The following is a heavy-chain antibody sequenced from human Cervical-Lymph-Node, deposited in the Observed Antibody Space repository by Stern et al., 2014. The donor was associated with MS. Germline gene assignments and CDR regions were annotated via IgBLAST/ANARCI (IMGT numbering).Heavy chain of an antibody. CDR1: GGTFSNYA. CDR3: ASPLTATSVPFGYYGMDV. D-gene: IGHD4-17*01. Sequence: VQLVESEAEVKKPGSSVKVSCKASGGTFSNYATSWVRQAPGQGLEWMGGIVHLFGKPNYAQKFQGRVTITADESTSTAYMDLSSLRSEDTAVYYCASPLTATSVPFGYYGMDVWGQGTTVTVS. J-gene: IGHJ6*02. CDR2: IVHLFGKP. V-gene: IGHV1-69*01.